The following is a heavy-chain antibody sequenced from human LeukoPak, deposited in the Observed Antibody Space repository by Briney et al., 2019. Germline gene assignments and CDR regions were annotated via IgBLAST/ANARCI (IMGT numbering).Heavy chain of an antibody. D-gene: IGHD2-21*01. CDR3: ARYPVVIAGGDY. V-gene: IGHV4-38-2*02. Sequence: SETLSLTCTVSGYSISSGYYWGWTRQPPGKGLEWIGSIYHSGSTYYNPSLKSRVTISVDTSKNQFSLKLSSVTAADTAVYYCARYPVVIAGGDYWGQGTLVTVSS. CDR2: IYHSGST. J-gene: IGHJ4*02. CDR1: GYSISSGYY.